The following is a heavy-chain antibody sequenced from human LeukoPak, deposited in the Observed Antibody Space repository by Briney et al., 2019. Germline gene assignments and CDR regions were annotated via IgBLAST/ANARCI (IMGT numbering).Heavy chain of an antibody. J-gene: IGHJ4*02. CDR1: GFTLSSYG. D-gene: IGHD1-26*01. CDR3: ARDERGWSGSYHLDY. Sequence: GGSLRLSCEASGFTLSSYGMNWVRQAPGKGLEWVSSISGLGADIYYADSVKGRFTISRDNAKNSLFLQMNSLRAEDTAVYYCARDERGWSGSYHLDYWGQGTLVTVSS. V-gene: IGHV3-21*01. CDR2: ISGLGADI.